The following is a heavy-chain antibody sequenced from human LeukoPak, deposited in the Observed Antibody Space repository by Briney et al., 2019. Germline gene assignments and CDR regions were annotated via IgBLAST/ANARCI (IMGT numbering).Heavy chain of an antibody. CDR2: IYPGDSDT. CDR1: GYSFSTYW. Sequence: GESLKISCKGSGYSFSTYWIGWVRQMPGKGLEWMGIIYPGDSDTRYSPPFQGQVTISADKSISTAYLQWSSLKASDSAMYFCVRRAAEWGLLDNWGQGTLVTVSS. J-gene: IGHJ4*02. V-gene: IGHV5-51*01. CDR3: VRRAAEWGLLDN. D-gene: IGHD1-26*01.